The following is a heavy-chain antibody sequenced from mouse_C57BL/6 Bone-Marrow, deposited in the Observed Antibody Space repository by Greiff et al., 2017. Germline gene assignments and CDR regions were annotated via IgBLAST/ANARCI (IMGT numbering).Heavy chain of an antibody. J-gene: IGHJ4*01. D-gene: IGHD2-4*01. Sequence: DVMLVESGGGLVQPGGSLKLSCAASGFTFSDYGMAWVRQAPRKGPEWVAFISNLAYSIYYADTVTGRFTISRENAKNTLYLEMSSLGSEDTAMYYCARQGIYYDSEDAVGCWGHGTSVTVSS. CDR3: ARQGIYYDSEDAVGC. V-gene: IGHV5-15*01. CDR2: ISNLAYSI. CDR1: GFTFSDYG.